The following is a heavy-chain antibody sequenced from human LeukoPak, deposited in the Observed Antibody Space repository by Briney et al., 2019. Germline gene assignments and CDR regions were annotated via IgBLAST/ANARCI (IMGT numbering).Heavy chain of an antibody. J-gene: IGHJ3*02. D-gene: IGHD2-8*01. CDR1: GFTFSSYN. CDR2: IGSSSDYI. Sequence: PGGSLRLSCAASGFTFSSYNMNWVRQAPGKGLELVSSIGSSSDYIYYADSVKGRFTISRDNAKNSLYLQMNSLRAEDTAVYYCARGPMGAFDIWGQGTMVIVSS. CDR3: ARGPMGAFDI. V-gene: IGHV3-21*01.